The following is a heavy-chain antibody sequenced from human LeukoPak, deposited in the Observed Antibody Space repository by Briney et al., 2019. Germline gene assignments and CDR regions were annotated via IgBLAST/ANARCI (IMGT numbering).Heavy chain of an antibody. CDR1: GFTFSSYS. Sequence: GGSLRLSCAASGFTFSSYSMNWVRQAPGKGLEWVSSISSSSSYIYYADSVKGRFTISRDNAKNSLYLQMNSLRAEDTAVYYCASGSSSRGYFDYWGQGTLVTVSS. CDR3: ASGSSSRGYFDY. J-gene: IGHJ4*02. CDR2: ISSSSSYI. V-gene: IGHV3-21*01. D-gene: IGHD6-6*01.